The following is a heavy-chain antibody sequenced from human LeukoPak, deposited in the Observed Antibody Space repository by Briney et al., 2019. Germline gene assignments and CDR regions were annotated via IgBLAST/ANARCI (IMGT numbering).Heavy chain of an antibody. D-gene: IGHD3-3*01. Sequence: PSETLSLTCTVSGASVGSAGYYWSWIRQPPGKGLEWIGEINHSGSTNYNPSLKSRVTISVDTSKNQFSLKLSSVTAADTAVYYCARGDWAKYYDFWSGYYDSWFDPWGQGTLVTVSS. J-gene: IGHJ5*02. CDR2: INHSGST. CDR1: GASVGSAGYY. CDR3: ARGDWAKYYDFWSGYYDSWFDP. V-gene: IGHV4-61*08.